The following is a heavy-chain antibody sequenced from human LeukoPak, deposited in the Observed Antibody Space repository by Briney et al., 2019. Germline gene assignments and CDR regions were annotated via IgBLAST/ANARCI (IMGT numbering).Heavy chain of an antibody. CDR2: IIPIFGTA. D-gene: IGHD3-10*01. CDR3: ARSAMVRGVNYYYYMDV. V-gene: IGHV1-69*06. Sequence: SVKVSCKASGGTFSSYAISWVRQAPGQGLEWMGGIIPIFGTANYAQKFQGRVTITADKSTSTAYMELSSLRSEDTAVYYCARSAMVRGVNYYYYMDVWGKGTTVTISS. CDR1: GGTFSSYA. J-gene: IGHJ6*03.